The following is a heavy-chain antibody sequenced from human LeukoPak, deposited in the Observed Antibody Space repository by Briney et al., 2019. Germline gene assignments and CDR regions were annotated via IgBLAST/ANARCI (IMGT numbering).Heavy chain of an antibody. J-gene: IGHJ4*02. CDR2: IYYSGST. CDR1: GGSISSGGYY. D-gene: IGHD3-3*01. V-gene: IGHV4-31*03. Sequence: SQTLSLTCTVSGGSISSGGYYWSWIRQHPGKGLEWIGYIYYSGSTYYNPSLKSRVTISVDTSKNQSSLKLSSVTAADTAVYYCARSTYYDFWSGSPYFDYWGQGTLVTVSS. CDR3: ARSTYYDFWSGSPYFDY.